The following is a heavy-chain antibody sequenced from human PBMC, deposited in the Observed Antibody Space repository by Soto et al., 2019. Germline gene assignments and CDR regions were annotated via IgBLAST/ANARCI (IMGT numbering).Heavy chain of an antibody. CDR3: AKVTFSGDYYYSYGLDV. V-gene: IGHV3-30*18. J-gene: IGHJ6*02. Sequence: HPGGSLRLSCAASGFTFSAYGMHWVRQAPGKGLEWVAVISYDGSNKYYADSVKGRFTISRDNSKNTLYLQMNSLRAEDTAVYFCAKVTFSGDYYYSYGLDVWGQGTTVTVYS. D-gene: IGHD1-26*01. CDR1: GFTFSAYG. CDR2: ISYDGSNK.